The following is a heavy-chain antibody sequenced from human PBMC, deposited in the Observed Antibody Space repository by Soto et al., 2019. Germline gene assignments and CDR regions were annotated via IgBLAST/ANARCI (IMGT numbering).Heavy chain of an antibody. CDR2: IYPGDSDT. CDR1: GYRFTTYW. V-gene: IGHV5-51*01. Sequence: PGESLKISCKGSGYRFTTYWIAWVRQMPGKGLEGMGVIYPGDSDTRYSPFFQGQVTISVDKSFSTASLQWRSLKASDTAIYFCARVRDPLAWRSRDYGMDVWGQGTTFTVSS. J-gene: IGHJ6*02. CDR3: ARVRDPLAWRSRDYGMDV. D-gene: IGHD3-3*01.